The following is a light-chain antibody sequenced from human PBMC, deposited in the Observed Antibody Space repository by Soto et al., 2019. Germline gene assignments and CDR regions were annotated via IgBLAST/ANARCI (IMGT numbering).Light chain of an antibody. CDR1: QSISSW. J-gene: IGKJ1*01. CDR2: DAS. Sequence: DIQMTQSPSTLSASVGDRVTITCRASQSISSWLAWYQQKPGKAPKLLIYDASSLESGVPSRFSGGGSGTEFTLTISSLQPDDFATYYRTVGLGTKVDIK. CDR3: T. V-gene: IGKV1-5*01.